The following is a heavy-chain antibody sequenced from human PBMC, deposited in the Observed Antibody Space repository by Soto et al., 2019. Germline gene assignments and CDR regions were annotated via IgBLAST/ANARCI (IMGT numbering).Heavy chain of an antibody. J-gene: IGHJ6*02. CDR3: ARIKWGLNYYNGMDV. CDR2: INPKTAAT. CDR1: GYSFSDYF. D-gene: IGHD1-26*01. Sequence: GASVKVSCKPSGYSFSDYFIQWVRQAPGQGLEWVAWINPKTAATNYAKKFQGRVSLTWDTSSTTAYMELTRLRPDDTAVYYCARIKWGLNYYNGMDVWG. V-gene: IGHV1-2*02.